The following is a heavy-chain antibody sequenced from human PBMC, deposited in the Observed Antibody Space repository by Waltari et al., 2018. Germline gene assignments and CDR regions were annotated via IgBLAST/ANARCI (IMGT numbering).Heavy chain of an antibody. CDR3: ARVDIAAAGPHYFDY. CDR1: GFTFSSYA. D-gene: IGHD6-13*01. CDR2: ISYDGSNK. Sequence: QVQLVESGGGVVQPGRSLRLSCAASGFTFSSYAMHWVRPAPGKGLEWVAVISYDGSNKYYADSVKGRFTISRDNSKNTLYLQMNSLRAEDTAVYYCARVDIAAAGPHYFDYWGQGTLVTVSS. J-gene: IGHJ4*02. V-gene: IGHV3-30-3*01.